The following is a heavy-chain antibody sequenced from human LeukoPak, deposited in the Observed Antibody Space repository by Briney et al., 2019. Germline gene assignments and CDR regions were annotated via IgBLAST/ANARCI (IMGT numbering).Heavy chain of an antibody. V-gene: IGHV3-53*04. Sequence: GGSLRLSCAASGFTVSSNYMSWVRQAPGKGLEWVSVIYSGGSTYYADSVKGRFTISRHNSKNTLYLQMNSLRAEATAVYYCARASPHYFDYWGQGTLVTVSS. CDR1: GFTVSSNY. CDR2: IYSGGST. CDR3: ARASPHYFDY. J-gene: IGHJ4*02.